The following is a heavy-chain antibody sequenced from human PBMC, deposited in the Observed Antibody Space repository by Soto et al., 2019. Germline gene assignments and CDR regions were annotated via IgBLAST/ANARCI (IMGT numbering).Heavy chain of an antibody. Sequence: SETLSLTCAVSGGSIITSNRWSWVRQPPGKGLEWIGQIYHGGRTNYSPSLKSRVTISLDKSKNQFSLKLTSVAAADTAVYYCARDLDNRRSGWGQGTLVTVSS. J-gene: IGHJ4*02. CDR1: GGSIITSNR. V-gene: IGHV4-4*02. CDR2: IYHGGRT. CDR3: ARDLDNRRSG.